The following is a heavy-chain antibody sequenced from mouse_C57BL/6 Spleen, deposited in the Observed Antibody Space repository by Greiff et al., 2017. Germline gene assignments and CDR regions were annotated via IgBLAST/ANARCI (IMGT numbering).Heavy chain of an antibody. V-gene: IGHV1-62-2*01. CDR3: ARHEAYCSNYDAMDY. J-gene: IGHJ4*01. CDR2: IYPGSGSI. D-gene: IGHD2-5*01. CDR1: GYTFTEYT. Sequence: VQRVESGAELVKPGASVKLSCKASGYTFTEYTIHWVKQRSGQGLEWIGWIYPGSGSIKYNEKFKDKATLTADKSSSTVYMELSRLTSEDSAVYFCARHEAYCSNYDAMDYWGQGTSVTVS.